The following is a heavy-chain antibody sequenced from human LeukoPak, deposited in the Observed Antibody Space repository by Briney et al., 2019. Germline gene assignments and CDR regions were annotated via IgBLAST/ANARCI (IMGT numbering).Heavy chain of an antibody. V-gene: IGHV3-74*01. J-gene: IGHJ4*02. Sequence: GGSLRLSCAASGFTFSNYWMHWVRQALEKGLVWVARINSDGSTTNYADSVKGRFTISRDNAKNTLYLQMNSLRAEDTAVYYCARLTPPFDYWGQGTLVTVSS. CDR3: ARLTPPFDY. CDR2: INSDGSTT. CDR1: GFTFSNYW. D-gene: IGHD3-16*01.